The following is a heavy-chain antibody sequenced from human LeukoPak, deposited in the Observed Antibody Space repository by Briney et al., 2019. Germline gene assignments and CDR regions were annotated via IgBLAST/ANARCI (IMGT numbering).Heavy chain of an antibody. D-gene: IGHD3-10*01. CDR3: ARGGLGGSGSYYNVLDY. CDR2: ISYSGST. V-gene: IGHV4-59*01. J-gene: IGHJ4*02. CDR1: VGSISSYY. Sequence: SETLSLTCTVSVGSISSYYWSWIRQPPGKGLEWIGYISYSGSTNYIPSLKSRVTISVDTSRNQFSLKLSSVTAADTAVYYCARGGLGGSGSYYNVLDYWGQGTLVTVSS.